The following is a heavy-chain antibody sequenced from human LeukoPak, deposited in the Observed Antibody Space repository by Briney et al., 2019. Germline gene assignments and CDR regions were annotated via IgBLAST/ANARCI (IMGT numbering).Heavy chain of an antibody. V-gene: IGHV4-39*07. D-gene: IGHD6-19*01. CDR3: TRDRGQWLVDY. J-gene: IGHJ4*02. Sequence: SETLSLTCTVSGGSISTSGYYWGWIRQLPGKGLEYFASIDSSGTAYYNPSLQSRVTISADTSKNQFSLKLSSVTAADTAVYYCTRDRGQWLVDYWGQGTLVTVSS. CDR1: GGSISTSGYY. CDR2: IDSSGTA.